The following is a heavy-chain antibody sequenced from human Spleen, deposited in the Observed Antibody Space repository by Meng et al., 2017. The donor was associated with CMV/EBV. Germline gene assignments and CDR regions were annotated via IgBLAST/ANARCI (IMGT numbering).Heavy chain of an antibody. CDR2: IYSGGSST. D-gene: IGHD6-13*01. CDR3: AREVEGTAAGSY. V-gene: IGHV3-23*03. Sequence: GESLKISCAASGFTFSSYAMSWVRQAPGKGLEWVSVIYSGGSSTYYADSVKGRFTISRDNSKNTLYLQMNSLSAEDTAVYYCAREVEGTAAGSYWGQGTLVTVSS. CDR1: GFTFSSYA. J-gene: IGHJ4*02.